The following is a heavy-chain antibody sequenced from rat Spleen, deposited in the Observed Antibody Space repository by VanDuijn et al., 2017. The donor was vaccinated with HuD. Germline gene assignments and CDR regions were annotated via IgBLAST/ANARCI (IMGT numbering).Heavy chain of an antibody. D-gene: IGHD1-5*01. CDR3: ARRRNYNYDYFDY. J-gene: IGHJ2*01. Sequence: EVQLQESGPGLVKPSQSLSLTCSVTDHSITNGYRWNWIRKFPGNKLEWMGYINGAGSTTYNPSLKSRISITRDTSKNQFFLQVNSVTSEDTATYYCARRRNYNYDYFDYWGQGVMVTVSS. V-gene: IGHV3-3*01. CDR2: INGAGST. CDR1: DHSITNGYR.